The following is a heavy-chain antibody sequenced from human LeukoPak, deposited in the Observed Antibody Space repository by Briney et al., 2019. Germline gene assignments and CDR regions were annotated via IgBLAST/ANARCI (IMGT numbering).Heavy chain of an antibody. V-gene: IGHV3-64*01. Sequence: PGGSLRLSCAASGFTFSSYAMHWVRQAPGKGLEYVSAISSNGGSTYYANSVKGRFTISRDNSKNTLYLRMGSLRAEDMAVYYCARGSFIYGDLDYWGQGTLVTVSS. CDR2: ISSNGGST. CDR3: ARGSFIYGDLDY. D-gene: IGHD4-17*01. J-gene: IGHJ4*02. CDR1: GFTFSSYA.